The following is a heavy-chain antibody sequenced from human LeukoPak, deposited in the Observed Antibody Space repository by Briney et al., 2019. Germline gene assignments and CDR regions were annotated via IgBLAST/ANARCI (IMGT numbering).Heavy chain of an antibody. CDR3: AKDLSYGMDV. V-gene: IGHV3-33*06. J-gene: IGHJ6*02. CDR2: IWYDGSNE. Sequence: GGSLRLSCAASGFXFSIYGIHWVRQAPGKGLEWVAVIWYDGSNEIYADSVKGRFTISRDNSKNTLYLQMNSLGAEDTAVYHCAKDLSYGMDVWGQGTTVTVSS. CDR1: GFXFSIYG.